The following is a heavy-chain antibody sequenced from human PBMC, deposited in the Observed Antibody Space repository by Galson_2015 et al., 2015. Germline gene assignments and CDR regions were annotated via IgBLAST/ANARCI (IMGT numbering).Heavy chain of an antibody. D-gene: IGHD4-11*01. V-gene: IGHV3-7*02. CDR1: GFTFSNYW. CDR2: IKQDGSDK. J-gene: IGHJ4*02. CDR3: AKSHSNYKDSDY. Sequence: SLRLSCAASGFTFSNYWMSWVRQAPGKGLEWVANIKQDGSDKYYVDSVKGRFTISRDNAKNSLYLQMNSLRAEDTAVYYCAKSHSNYKDSDYWGQGTLVTVSS.